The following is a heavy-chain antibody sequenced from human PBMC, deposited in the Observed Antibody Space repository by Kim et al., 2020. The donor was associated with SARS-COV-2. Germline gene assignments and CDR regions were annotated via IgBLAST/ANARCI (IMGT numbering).Heavy chain of an antibody. CDR2: ISGSGGST. Sequence: GGSLRLSCAASGFTFSSYAMSWVRQAPGEGLEWVSAISGSGGSTYYADSVKGRFTISRDNSKNTLYLQMNSLRAEDTAVYYCAKDSSSSWFYYYYGMDVWGQGTTVTVSS. CDR1: GFTFSSYA. V-gene: IGHV3-23*01. D-gene: IGHD6-13*01. CDR3: AKDSSSSWFYYYYGMDV. J-gene: IGHJ6*02.